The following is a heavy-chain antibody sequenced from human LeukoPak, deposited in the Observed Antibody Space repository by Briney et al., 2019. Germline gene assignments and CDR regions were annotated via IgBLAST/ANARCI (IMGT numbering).Heavy chain of an antibody. CDR2: IYYSGST. V-gene: IGHV4-39*02. D-gene: IGHD2-2*01. J-gene: IGHJ4*02. CDR1: GGSIRNSSFF. Sequence: SETLSLTRTVSGGSIRNSSFFWGWVRQSPGKGLEWIASIYYSGSTYYNPSLKSRVTITLDTSKNQFSLTLNSVTAADTAVYYCATEDVVVPTAAQRPIDFWGQGKLVTVSS. CDR3: ATEDVVVPTAAQRPIDF.